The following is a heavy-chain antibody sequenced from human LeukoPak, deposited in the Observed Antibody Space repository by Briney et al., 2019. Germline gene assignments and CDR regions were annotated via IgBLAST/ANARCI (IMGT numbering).Heavy chain of an antibody. V-gene: IGHV4-61*02. Sequence: KTSETLSLTCTVSGGSISSGSYYWSWIRQPAGQGLEWIGRIYTSGDINYNPSLKSRVTISVDTSKNQFSLKLTSVTAADTAVYYCARGEGSSSWYYHWFDPWGQGTLVTVSS. CDR1: GGSISSGSYY. CDR3: ARGEGSSSWYYHWFDP. CDR2: IYTSGDI. D-gene: IGHD6-13*01. J-gene: IGHJ5*02.